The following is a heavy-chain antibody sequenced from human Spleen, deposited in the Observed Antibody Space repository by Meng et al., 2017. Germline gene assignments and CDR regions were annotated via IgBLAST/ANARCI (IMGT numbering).Heavy chain of an antibody. CDR3: ARDKSHYDGRSGWFDP. CDR1: GFTLVGHW. Sequence: EVQLVESGGDLVQPGGSLRLSCGATGFTLVGHWVHWVRQVPGEGLSWVSRTNSDGSITNYAVSVRGRFTISRDNFKNIQFLHMNSLRPEDTALYYCARDKSHYDGRSGWFDPWGQGTPVTVSS. D-gene: IGHD3-16*01. CDR2: TNSDGSIT. J-gene: IGHJ5*02. V-gene: IGHV3-74*01.